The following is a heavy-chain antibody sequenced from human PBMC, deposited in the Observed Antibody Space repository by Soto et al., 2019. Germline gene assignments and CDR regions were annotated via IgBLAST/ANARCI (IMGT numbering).Heavy chain of an antibody. D-gene: IGHD3-22*01. V-gene: IGHV1-69*13. CDR3: ARPIQYYFDTSAQSAWFDP. CDR1: GGTFGSYA. J-gene: IGHJ5*02. CDR2: IIPIFSTP. Sequence: SVKVSCKTSGGTFGSYAISWVRQAPGQGLEWMGGIIPIFSTPNYAQKLQGRVTITADESTSTAYMELSSLRSEDTAVYYCARPIQYYFDTSAQSAWFDPWGQGTLVTVSS.